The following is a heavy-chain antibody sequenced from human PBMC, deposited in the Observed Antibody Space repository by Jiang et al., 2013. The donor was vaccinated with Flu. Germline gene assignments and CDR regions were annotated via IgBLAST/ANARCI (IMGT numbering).Heavy chain of an antibody. CDR1: ISSYY. Sequence: ISSYYWSWIRQAPREGNVEWIGYIYYSGSTNYNPSLKSRVTISVDTSKNQFSLKLSSVTAADTAVYYCARHQYSSGWYGYYYGMDVWGQGTTVTVSS. CDR2: IYYSGST. CDR3: ARHQYSSGWYGYYYGMDV. J-gene: IGHJ6*02. V-gene: IGHV4-59*08. D-gene: IGHD6-19*01.